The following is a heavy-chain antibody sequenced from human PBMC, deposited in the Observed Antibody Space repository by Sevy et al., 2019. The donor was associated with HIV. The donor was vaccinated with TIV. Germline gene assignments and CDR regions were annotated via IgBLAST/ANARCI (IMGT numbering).Heavy chain of an antibody. Sequence: GGYLRLSCAASGFTFRSYGMHWVRQSPGKGLEWVTFIRYDGSTKYYVDSVKGRFTVSRDNSKNTLYLQMNSLRTEDTAVYYCVKGLGMVQGALLSDDIWGQGTKVTVSS. D-gene: IGHD3-10*01. CDR1: GFTFRSYG. V-gene: IGHV3-30*02. CDR3: VKGLGMVQGALLSDDI. CDR2: IRYDGSTK. J-gene: IGHJ3*02.